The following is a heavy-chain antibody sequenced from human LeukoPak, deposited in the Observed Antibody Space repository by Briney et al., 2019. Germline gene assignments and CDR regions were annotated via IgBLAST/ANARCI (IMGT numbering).Heavy chain of an antibody. J-gene: IGHJ4*02. CDR2: MSGSGGST. CDR3: AKWGCSGSDCYPFDY. V-gene: IGHV3-23*01. Sequence: GGSLRLSCAGSGFTFSSHAMSWVRQAPGKGLEWVSAMSGSGGSTYYADSVKGRFTISRGNSKNTLYLQMNSLRAEDTAVYYCAKWGCSGSDCYPFDYWGQGTLVTVSS. D-gene: IGHD2-21*02. CDR1: GFTFSSHA.